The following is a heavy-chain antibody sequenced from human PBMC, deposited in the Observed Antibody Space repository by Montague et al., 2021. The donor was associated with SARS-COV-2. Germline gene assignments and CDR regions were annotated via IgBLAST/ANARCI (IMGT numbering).Heavy chain of an antibody. V-gene: IGHV4-59*01. CDR3: ARGGGYSSSWYRVFEI. CDR2: IYYSGST. D-gene: IGHD6-13*01. Sequence: SETLSLTCTVSSGSISSYYWSWIRQPPGKGLEWIGYIYYSGSTNYNPSLKSRVTISVDTSKNQFSLKLSSVTAADTAVYYCARGGGYSSSWYRVFEIWGQGTMVTVSS. J-gene: IGHJ3*02. CDR1: SGSISSYY.